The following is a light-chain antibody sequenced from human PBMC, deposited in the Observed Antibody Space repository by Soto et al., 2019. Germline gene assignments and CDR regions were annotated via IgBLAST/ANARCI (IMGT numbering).Light chain of an antibody. CDR3: SSFAGNNNLV. CDR1: SSGVGGYNY. J-gene: IGLJ2*01. Sequence: QSVLTQPPSASGSPGQSVTISCTGTSSGVGGYNYVSWYQQHPGKTTKLMISEVSKRPSGVPDRFSGSKSGNTASLTGSGLQAEDEADYYCSSFAGNNNLVFGGGTKLTVL. CDR2: EVS. V-gene: IGLV2-8*01.